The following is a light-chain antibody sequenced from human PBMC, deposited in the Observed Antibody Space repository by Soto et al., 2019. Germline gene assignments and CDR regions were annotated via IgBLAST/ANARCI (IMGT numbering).Light chain of an antibody. CDR1: RSDVGGYNS. Sequence: QSALTQHAAVTGSPGKPITISCTRTRSDVGGYNSLSWYQQNPHKAPQLLIYKGTQRPRGVSTRFSGSRSGNAASLTICALQADDDADYFCCSPAPESTYVFGTGTKV. J-gene: IGLJ1*01. CDR2: KGT. CDR3: CSPAPESTYV. V-gene: IGLV2-23*01.